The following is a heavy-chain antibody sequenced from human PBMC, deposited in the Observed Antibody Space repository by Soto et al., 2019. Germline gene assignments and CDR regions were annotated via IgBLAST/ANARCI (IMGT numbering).Heavy chain of an antibody. J-gene: IGHJ4*02. Sequence: PSETLSLTCTVSGVSISSVSISVNYWSWIRQSPGKGLEWIGSVHYSGSTTYHPSLKSRVTISVDTSKHQFSLRLRSVTAADTAVYYCARIPYSSASFDYWGQGNLVTVSS. CDR1: GVSISSVSISVNY. CDR2: VHYSGST. CDR3: ARIPYSSASFDY. D-gene: IGHD6-19*01. V-gene: IGHV4-61*08.